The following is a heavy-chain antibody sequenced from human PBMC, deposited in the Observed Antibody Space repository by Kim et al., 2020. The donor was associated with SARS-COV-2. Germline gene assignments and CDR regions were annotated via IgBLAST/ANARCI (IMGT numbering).Heavy chain of an antibody. D-gene: IGHD2-2*03. CDR3: ARVGIVVVPASIVEDAFDI. V-gene: IGHV4-31*02. Sequence: SRVTISVDTSKNQFSLKLSSVTAADTAVYYCARVGIVVVPASIVEDAFDIWGQGTMVTVSS. J-gene: IGHJ3*02.